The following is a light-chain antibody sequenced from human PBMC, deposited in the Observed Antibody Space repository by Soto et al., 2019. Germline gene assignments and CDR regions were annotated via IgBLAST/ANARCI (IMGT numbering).Light chain of an antibody. CDR2: AAS. Sequence: DIQMTQSPSSLSASVGDRVTITCRASQSISFYLNWYQQKPGKAPKLLIYAASSLQSGVPSRFSGSRSGTDFTLSITSLQPEDFATYYCLQSYTTPPFTFGPGTRWIS. CDR3: LQSYTTPPFT. CDR1: QSISFY. J-gene: IGKJ3*01. V-gene: IGKV1-39*01.